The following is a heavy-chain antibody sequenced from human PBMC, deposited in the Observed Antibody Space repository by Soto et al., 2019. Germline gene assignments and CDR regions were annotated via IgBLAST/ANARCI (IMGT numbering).Heavy chain of an antibody. CDR2: ISNSFSDGNT. Sequence: EVQLLESGGGLVQPGGSLRLSCAASGFTFSNYAMDWVRQAPGKGLEWVSAISNSFSDGNTHYADSVKGRFTISRDNDKNTVFQEMNSLRAEDTAVYYCAKVFSPEGGNYFDHWGQGTLVTVSS. V-gene: IGHV3-23*01. CDR1: GFTFSNYA. CDR3: AKVFSPEGGNYFDH. J-gene: IGHJ4*02.